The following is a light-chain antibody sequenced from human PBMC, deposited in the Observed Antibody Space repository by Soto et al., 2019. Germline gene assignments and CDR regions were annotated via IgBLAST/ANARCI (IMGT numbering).Light chain of an antibody. V-gene: IGLV2-14*01. CDR3: SSYTSSRTLEV. Sequence: QSVLTQPASVSGSPGQSITISCTGTSSDVGGYNYVSWYQQHPGKAPKLMIYDVSNRPSGVSNRFSGSKSGNTASLTISGLQAEDEEDYYCSSYTSSRTLEVFGGGTKVTVL. CDR1: SSDVGGYNY. CDR2: DVS. J-gene: IGLJ3*02.